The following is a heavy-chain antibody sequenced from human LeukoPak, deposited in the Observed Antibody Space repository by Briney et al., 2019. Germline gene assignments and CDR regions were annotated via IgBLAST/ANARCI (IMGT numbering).Heavy chain of an antibody. V-gene: IGHV4-4*07. D-gene: IGHD4-17*01. CDR2: IYTSGST. CDR1: GGSISSYY. Sequence: SETLSLTCTVPGGSISSYYWSWIRQPAGKGLEWIGRIYTSGSTNYNPSLKSRVTMSVDTSKNQFSLKLSSVTAADTAVYYCARDEYRIYGDFGDYYGMDVWGQGTTVTVTS. CDR3: ARDEYRIYGDFGDYYGMDV. J-gene: IGHJ6*02.